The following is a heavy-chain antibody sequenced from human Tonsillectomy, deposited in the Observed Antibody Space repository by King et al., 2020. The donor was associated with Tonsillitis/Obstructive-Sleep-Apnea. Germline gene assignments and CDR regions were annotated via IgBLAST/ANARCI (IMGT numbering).Heavy chain of an antibody. CDR2: INHSGST. V-gene: IGHV4-34*01. CDR3: ARLDSYSSGSSGGMDV. J-gene: IGHJ6*02. D-gene: IGHD3-10*01. Sequence: VQLQQWGAGLLKPSETLSLTCAVYGGSFSGYYWSWIRQPPGKGLEWIGEINHSGSTNYKSSLKSRVTISVDTSKNQFSLNLSSVTAADTAVYYCARLDSYSSGSSGGMDVWGQGTTVTVSS. CDR1: GGSFSGYY.